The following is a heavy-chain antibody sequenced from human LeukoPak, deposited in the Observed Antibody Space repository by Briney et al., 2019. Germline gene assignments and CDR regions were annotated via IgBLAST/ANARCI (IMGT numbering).Heavy chain of an antibody. CDR2: ISSNGGST. CDR1: GFTFSSYA. Sequence: GGSLRLSCAASGFTFSSYAMHWVRQAPGKGLEYVSAISSNGGSTYYANSVKGRFTISRDNSKNTLYLQMGSLRAEDMAVYYCARGSAVLDYWGQGTLVTVSS. D-gene: IGHD2-8*01. CDR3: ARGSAVLDY. V-gene: IGHV3-64*01. J-gene: IGHJ4*02.